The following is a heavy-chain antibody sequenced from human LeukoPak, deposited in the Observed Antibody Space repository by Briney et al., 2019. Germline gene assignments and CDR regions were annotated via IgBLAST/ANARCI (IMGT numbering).Heavy chain of an antibody. D-gene: IGHD1-26*01. Sequence: PGGSLRLSCAASGFTVSSNYMSWVRQALGKGLEWVSYIYSGGSTYYADSVKGRFTISRDNSKNTLYLQMNRLRAEDTAVYYCASESIVGATHDAFDIWGQGTMVTVSS. CDR2: IYSGGST. CDR1: GFTVSSNY. V-gene: IGHV3-66*01. J-gene: IGHJ3*02. CDR3: ASESIVGATHDAFDI.